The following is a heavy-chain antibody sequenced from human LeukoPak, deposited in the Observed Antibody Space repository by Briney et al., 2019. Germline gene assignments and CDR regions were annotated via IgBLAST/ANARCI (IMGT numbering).Heavy chain of an antibody. V-gene: IGHV1-8*01. Sequence: SVTVSCKASGYTFTSYDINWVRQAPGQGLEWMGWMNPNSGNTGYSQQFQGRVTMTRNTSINTAYMELTSLRSEDTAVFYCARGVRDSSGREYFQHWGQGTVVTVSS. J-gene: IGHJ1*01. D-gene: IGHD3-22*01. CDR2: MNPNSGNT. CDR3: ARGVRDSSGREYFQH. CDR1: GYTFTSYD.